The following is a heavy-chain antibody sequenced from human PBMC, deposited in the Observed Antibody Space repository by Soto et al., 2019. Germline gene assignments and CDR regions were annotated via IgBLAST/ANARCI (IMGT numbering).Heavy chain of an antibody. CDR1: GGSISSGGYY. J-gene: IGHJ6*02. CDR2: IYYSGST. V-gene: IGHV4-31*03. Sequence: SETLSLTCTVSGGSISSGGYYWSWIRQHPGKGLEWIGYIYYSGSTYYNPSLKSRVTISVDTSKNQFSLKLSSVTAADTAVYYCASRGYSYGFSLGMDGWAQGTTVTVSS. D-gene: IGHD5-18*01. CDR3: ASRGYSYGFSLGMDG.